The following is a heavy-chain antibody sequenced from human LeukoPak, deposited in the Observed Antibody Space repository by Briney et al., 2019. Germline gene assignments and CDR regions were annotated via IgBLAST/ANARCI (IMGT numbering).Heavy chain of an antibody. CDR1: GYTFTGYY. V-gene: IGHV1-2*02. J-gene: IGHJ3*02. CDR2: INPNSGGT. CDR3: AREEIVVIPSTIPGADAFDI. D-gene: IGHD2-2*02. Sequence: GASVKVSCKASGYTFTGYYMHWVRQAPGQGLEWIGWINPNSGGTNYAQKFQGRVTMTRDTSISTAYMELSRLSSDDTAVYYCAREEIVVIPSTIPGADAFDIWGQGTMVTVSS.